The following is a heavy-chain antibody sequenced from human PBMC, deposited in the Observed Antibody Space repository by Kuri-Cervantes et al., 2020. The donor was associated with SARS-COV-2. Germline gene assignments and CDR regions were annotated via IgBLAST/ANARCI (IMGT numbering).Heavy chain of an antibody. D-gene: IGHD2-15*01. J-gene: IGHJ4*02. CDR1: GFTFSSYA. V-gene: IGHV3-30-3*01. CDR2: ISYDGSNK. CDR3: AKDQFGIVVVVATIDY. Sequence: GGSLRLSCAASGFTFSSYAMHWVRQAPGKGLEWVAVISYDGSNKYYADSVKGRFTIPRDNSKNTLYLQMNSLRAEDTAVYYCAKDQFGIVVVVATIDYWGQGTLVTVSS.